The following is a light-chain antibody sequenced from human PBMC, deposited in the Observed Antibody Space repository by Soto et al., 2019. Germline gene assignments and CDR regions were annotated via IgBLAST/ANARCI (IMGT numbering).Light chain of an antibody. Sequence: ALTQPASVSGSPGQSITISCTGTSSDIGRYNYVSWFQQHPGKVPKLVIFEVNYRPSGVSDRFSGSKSGNTASLTITGLXAEDEADYYCTSCITANTRCVFGSGTKVTVL. CDR3: TSCITANTRCV. J-gene: IGLJ1*01. CDR2: EVN. V-gene: IGLV2-14*01. CDR1: SSDIGRYNY.